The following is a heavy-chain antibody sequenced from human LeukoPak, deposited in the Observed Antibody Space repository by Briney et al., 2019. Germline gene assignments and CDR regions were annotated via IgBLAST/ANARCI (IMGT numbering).Heavy chain of an antibody. CDR2: ITHSGST. Sequence: SETLSLTCAVYGGSFSAYYWSWVRQPPGKGLEWIGEITHSGSTNYNPSLKSRVTISVDTSKKQFSLRLSSVTAADTAVYYCARDFQDIVVVLGMDVWGQGTTVTVSS. CDR3: ARDFQDIVVVLGMDV. V-gene: IGHV4-34*01. CDR1: GGSFSAYY. J-gene: IGHJ6*02. D-gene: IGHD2-2*01.